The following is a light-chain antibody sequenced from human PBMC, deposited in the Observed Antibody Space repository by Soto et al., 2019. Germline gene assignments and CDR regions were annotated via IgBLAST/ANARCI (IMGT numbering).Light chain of an antibody. V-gene: IGLV2-14*01. J-gene: IGLJ1*01. CDR2: DVS. CDR3: SSYTSSIAYV. CDR1: SSGVGGYNY. Sequence: QSVLTQPASVSGSPGQSITISCTGTSSGVGGYNYVSWYQQHPGKAPKLMIYDVSNRPSGVSNRFSGSKSGNTASLTISGLQAEDEADYYCSSYTSSIAYVFGTGTKVTVL.